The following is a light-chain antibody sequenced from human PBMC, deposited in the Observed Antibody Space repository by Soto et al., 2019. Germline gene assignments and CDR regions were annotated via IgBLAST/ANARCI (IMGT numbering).Light chain of an antibody. CDR3: AVWDASLSAWV. Sequence: QSVLTQPPSASGTPGQRVTISCSGTSSNIGRNYVYWYQQLPGTAPKLVIHRNNQRPSGVPDRYSGSKSGTSAFLAISGLRSEDEADYYCAVWDASLSAWVFGGGTKLTVL. CDR1: SSNIGRNY. J-gene: IGLJ3*02. CDR2: RNN. V-gene: IGLV1-47*01.